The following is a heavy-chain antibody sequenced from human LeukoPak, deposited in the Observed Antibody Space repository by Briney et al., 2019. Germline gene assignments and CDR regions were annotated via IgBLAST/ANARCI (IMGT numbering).Heavy chain of an antibody. V-gene: IGHV3-72*01. CDR2: TRNKANSYTT. CDR3: VRRAAGGYLDY. J-gene: IGHJ4*02. D-gene: IGHD2-8*02. Sequence: PGGSLRLSCAASGFTFSDYYMDWVRQAPGKGLEWVGRTRNKANSYTTEYAASVAGRFTMSRDDSKNSLWLQMNSLKTDDTAVYYCVRRAAGGYLDYWGQGTLVTVSS. CDR1: GFTFSDYY.